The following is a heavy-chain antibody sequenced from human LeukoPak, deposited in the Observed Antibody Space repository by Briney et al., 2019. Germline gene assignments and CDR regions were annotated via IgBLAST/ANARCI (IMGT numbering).Heavy chain of an antibody. CDR2: INPNSGGT. CDR3: ARDSGRITIFLAVPNYFDY. J-gene: IGHJ4*02. V-gene: IGHV1-2*02. CDR1: GYTFTGYY. D-gene: IGHD3-9*01. Sequence: GASVKVSCEASGYTFTGYYMHWVRQAPGQGLEWMGWINPNSGGTNYAQKFQGRVTMTRDTSISTAYMELSRLRSDDTAVYYCARDSGRITIFLAVPNYFDYWGQGTLVTVSS.